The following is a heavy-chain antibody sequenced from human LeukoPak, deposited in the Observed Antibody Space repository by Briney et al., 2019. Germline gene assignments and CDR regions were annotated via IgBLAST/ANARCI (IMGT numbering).Heavy chain of an antibody. CDR2: IYYSGST. Sequence: KASETLSLTCAVSGGSISSSSYYWGWIRQPPGKGLEWIGSIYYSGSTYYNPSLKSRVTISVDTSKNQFSLKLSSVTAADTAVYYCARGGKHWYSSGWSYFDYWGQGTLVTVSS. CDR1: GGSISSSSYY. V-gene: IGHV4-39*07. CDR3: ARGGKHWYSSGWSYFDY. D-gene: IGHD6-19*01. J-gene: IGHJ4*02.